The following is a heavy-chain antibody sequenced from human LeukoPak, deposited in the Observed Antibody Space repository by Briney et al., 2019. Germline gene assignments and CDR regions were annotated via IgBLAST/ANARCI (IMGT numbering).Heavy chain of an antibody. D-gene: IGHD3-10*01. V-gene: IGHV4-39*01. Sequence: SETLSLTCTVWGGSMSSSGYDWGWIRQPAGKGVEWIGTMYYSGTTYYNPWVKSRFTMSVDTSKNQFSLNLSSVTAAHTAVYYCARQKGNFDYWGQGTLVTVSS. CDR3: ARQKGNFDY. J-gene: IGHJ4*02. CDR2: MYYSGTT. CDR1: GGSMSSSGYD.